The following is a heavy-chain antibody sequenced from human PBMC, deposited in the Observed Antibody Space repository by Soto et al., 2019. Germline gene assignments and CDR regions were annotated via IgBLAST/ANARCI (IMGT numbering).Heavy chain of an antibody. CDR3: ARGRVGATCWFDP. D-gene: IGHD1-26*01. J-gene: IGHJ5*02. CDR1: GYTVTGYY. Sequence: ASVKVSCKASGYTVTGYYMHWVRQAPGQGLEWMGWINPNSGGTNYAQKFQGWVTMTRDTSISTAYMELSRLRSDDTAVYYCARGRVGATCWFDPWGQGTLVTVSS. CDR2: INPNSGGT. V-gene: IGHV1-2*04.